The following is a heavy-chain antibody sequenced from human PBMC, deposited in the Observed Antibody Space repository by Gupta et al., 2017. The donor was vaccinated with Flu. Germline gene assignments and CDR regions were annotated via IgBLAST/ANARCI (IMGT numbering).Heavy chain of an antibody. D-gene: IGHD6-19*01. Sequence: EVQLVESGGGLVKPGGSLRLSCAASAFTFSTYGLNWVRQGPGKGLEWVSSMSSSSSYIYYADSVKGRFTISRHNGKNSLYLQMNSLRAEDTAVYYCARAWDVTVAGTFDYWGQGTLVTVSS. CDR2: MSSSSSYI. CDR1: AFTFSTYG. CDR3: ARAWDVTVAGTFDY. V-gene: IGHV3-21*01. J-gene: IGHJ4*02.